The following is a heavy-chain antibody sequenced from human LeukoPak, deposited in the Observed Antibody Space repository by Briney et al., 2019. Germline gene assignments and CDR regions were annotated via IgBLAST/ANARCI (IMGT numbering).Heavy chain of an antibody. CDR2: IYHSGST. V-gene: IGHV4-30-2*01. CDR3: ARGRKDFWSGYESFDY. CDR1: GGSISSGGYS. Sequence: SQTLSLTCAVSGGSISSGGYSWSWIRQPPGKGLEWIGYIYHSGSTYYNPSLKSRVTISVDRPKNQFSLKLSSVTAADTAVYYCARGRKDFWSGYESFDYWGQGTLVTVSS. J-gene: IGHJ4*02. D-gene: IGHD3-3*01.